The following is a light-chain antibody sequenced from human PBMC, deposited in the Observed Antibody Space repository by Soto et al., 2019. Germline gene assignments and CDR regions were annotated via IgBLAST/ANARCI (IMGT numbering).Light chain of an antibody. CDR3: SSYTSSNTLI. CDR1: SSDVGSYNL. Sequence: QSALTQPASVSGPPGQSITISCTGTSSDVGSYNLVSWYQQRPGKAPKLMIYEVSKRPSGVSTRFSGSKSGNTASLTISGLQAVDEADYFCSSYTSSNTLIFGGGTK. J-gene: IGLJ2*01. CDR2: EVS. V-gene: IGLV2-23*02.